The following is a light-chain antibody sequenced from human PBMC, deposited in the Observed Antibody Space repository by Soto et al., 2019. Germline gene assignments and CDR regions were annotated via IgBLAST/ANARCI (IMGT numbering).Light chain of an antibody. CDR1: QSVSSS. Sequence: EVMMTQSPATLSVSPGERATLSCRASQSVSSSLAWYQQKPGQAPRLLIYGASSRATGIPDRFSGSGSGTDFTLTISRLEPEDFAVYYCQQYGSSRITFGQGTRLEIK. V-gene: IGKV3-20*01. J-gene: IGKJ5*01. CDR3: QQYGSSRIT. CDR2: GAS.